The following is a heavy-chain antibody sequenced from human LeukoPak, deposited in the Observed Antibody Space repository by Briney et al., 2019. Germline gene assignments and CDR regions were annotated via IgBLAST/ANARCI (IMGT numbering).Heavy chain of an antibody. D-gene: IGHD3-22*01. V-gene: IGHV3-11*04. CDR3: ARGSYYDSSGSDAFDI. CDR2: IISSGSTI. CDR1: GFTFSDYY. Sequence: GGSLRLSCAASGFTFSDYYVSWIRQAPGKGLEWVSYIISSGSTIYYADSVKGRFTISRDNAKNSLYLQMNSLRAEDTAVYYCARGSYYDSSGSDAFDIWGQGTMVTVSS. J-gene: IGHJ3*02.